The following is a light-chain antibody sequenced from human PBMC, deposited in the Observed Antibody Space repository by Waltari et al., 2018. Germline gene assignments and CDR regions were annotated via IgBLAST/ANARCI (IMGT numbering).Light chain of an antibody. CDR2: DAS. CDR3: QQYDNLLRGT. J-gene: IGKJ2*01. CDR1: QDISNY. V-gene: IGKV1-33*01. Sequence: DIQMTQSPSSLSASVGDRVTITCQASQDISNYLNWYQQKPGKAPKLLIYDASNLETGVPSRFSGSGSGTDFTFTISSLQPEDIATYYCQQYDNLLRGTFGQGTKLGIK.